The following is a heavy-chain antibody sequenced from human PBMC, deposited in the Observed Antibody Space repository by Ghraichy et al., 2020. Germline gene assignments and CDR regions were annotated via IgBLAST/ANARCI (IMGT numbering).Heavy chain of an antibody. CDR3: ARLGRGNWFDP. D-gene: IGHD1-26*01. J-gene: IGHJ5*02. CDR1: GYSFTSYW. Sequence: GESLNISCKGSGYSFTSYWIGWVRQMPGKGLEWMGIIYPADSDTSYSPSFQGQVTISADTSISTAYLQWSSLKASDTAIYYCARLGRGNWFDPWGQGTLVTVSS. V-gene: IGHV5-51*01. CDR2: IYPADSDT.